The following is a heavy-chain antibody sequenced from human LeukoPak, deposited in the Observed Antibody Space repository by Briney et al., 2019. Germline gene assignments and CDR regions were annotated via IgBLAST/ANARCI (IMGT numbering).Heavy chain of an antibody. CDR2: IRYDGSNK. CDR1: GFTFSSYG. Sequence: QTGGSLRLSCAASGFTFSSYGMHWVRQAPGKGLEWVAFIRYDGSNKYYADSVKGRFTISRDNSKNTLYLQMNSLRAEDTAVYYCAKDAAWDGSSWYYFDYWGQGTLVTVSS. V-gene: IGHV3-30*02. CDR3: AKDAAWDGSSWYYFDY. D-gene: IGHD6-13*01. J-gene: IGHJ4*02.